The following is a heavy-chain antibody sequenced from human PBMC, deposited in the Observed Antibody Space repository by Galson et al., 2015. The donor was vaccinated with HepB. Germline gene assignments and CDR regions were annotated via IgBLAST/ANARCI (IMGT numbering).Heavy chain of an antibody. CDR1: GFTFSSYW. V-gene: IGHV3-7*03. CDR3: ARASITIFGVVIKKDAFDI. Sequence: SLRLSCAASGFTFSSYWMSWVRQAPGKGLEWVANIKQDGSEKYYVDSVKGRFTISRDNAKNSLYLQMNSLRAEDTAVYYCARASITIFGVVIKKDAFDIWGQGTMVTVSS. CDR2: IKQDGSEK. D-gene: IGHD3-3*01. J-gene: IGHJ3*02.